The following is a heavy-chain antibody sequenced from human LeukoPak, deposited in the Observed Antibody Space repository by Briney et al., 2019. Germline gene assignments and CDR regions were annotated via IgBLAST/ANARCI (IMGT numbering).Heavy chain of an antibody. CDR3: ARKRLGYCGSTSCSSWFDP. J-gene: IGHJ5*02. CDR1: GYTFTSYD. D-gene: IGHD2-2*01. Sequence: ASVKVSCTASGYTFTSYDINWVRQATGQGLEWMGWMNPNSGNTGYAQKFQGRVTMTRNTSISTAYMELSSLRSEDTAVYYCARKRLGYCGSTSCSSWFDPWGQGTLVTVSS. V-gene: IGHV1-8*01. CDR2: MNPNSGNT.